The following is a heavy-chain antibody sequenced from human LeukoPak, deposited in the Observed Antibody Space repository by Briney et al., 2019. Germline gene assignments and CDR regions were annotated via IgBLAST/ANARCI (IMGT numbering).Heavy chain of an antibody. D-gene: IGHD6-19*01. CDR1: GGSFSGYY. V-gene: IGHV4-34*01. CDR3: ARLYSGWPDY. Sequence: PSETLSLTCAVYGGSFSGYYWSWIRQPPGKGLEWIGEINHSGSTNYSPSLKSRVTISVDTSKNQFSLKLSSVTAADTAVYYCARLYSGWPDYWGQGTLVTVSS. CDR2: INHSGST. J-gene: IGHJ4*02.